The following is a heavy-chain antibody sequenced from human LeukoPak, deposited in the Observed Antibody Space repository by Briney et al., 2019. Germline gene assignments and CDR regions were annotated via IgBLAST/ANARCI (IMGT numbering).Heavy chain of an antibody. CDR3: ARDRGIVVVPAAPESYYYYGMDV. CDR2: SSAYNGNT. D-gene: IGHD2-2*01. J-gene: IGHJ6*02. Sequence: EASVKVSCKASGYTFTSYGISWVRQAPGQGLEWMGWSSAYNGNTNYAQKLQGRVTMTTDTSTSTAYMELRSLRSDDTAVYYCARDRGIVVVPAAPESYYYYGMDVWGQGTTVTVSS. CDR1: GYTFTSYG. V-gene: IGHV1-18*01.